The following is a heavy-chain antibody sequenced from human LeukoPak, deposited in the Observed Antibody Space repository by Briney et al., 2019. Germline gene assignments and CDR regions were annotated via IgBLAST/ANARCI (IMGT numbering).Heavy chain of an antibody. CDR1: GGSFSGYY. J-gene: IGHJ4*02. D-gene: IGHD6-13*01. Sequence: PSETLSLTCAVYGGSFSGYYWSWIRQPPGKGLEWIGEINHSGSTNYNPSLKSRVTMSVDTSKNQFSLKLSSVTAADTAVYYCARGSSWYTFDSWGQGTLVTVSS. CDR2: INHSGST. V-gene: IGHV4-34*01. CDR3: ARGSSWYTFDS.